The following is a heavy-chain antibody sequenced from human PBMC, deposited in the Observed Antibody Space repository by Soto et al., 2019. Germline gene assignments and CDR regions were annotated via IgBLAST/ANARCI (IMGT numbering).Heavy chain of an antibody. J-gene: IGHJ6*02. CDR1: GFTFSSYA. V-gene: IGHV3-30-3*01. D-gene: IGHD2-8*01. CDR2: ISYDGSNK. CDR3: ARGRDGYYDMDV. Sequence: QVQLVESGGGVVQPGRSLRLSCAASGFTFSSYAMHWVRQAPGKGLEWVAVISYDGSNKYYADSVKGRFTISRDNSKNTLYLQMNSLRAEDTAVYSCARGRDGYYDMDVWGQGTTVTVSS.